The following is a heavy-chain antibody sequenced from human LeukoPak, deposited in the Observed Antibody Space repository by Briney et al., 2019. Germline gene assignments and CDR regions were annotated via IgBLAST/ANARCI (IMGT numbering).Heavy chain of an antibody. CDR2: IYYSGST. CDR3: ARDFYYDAGLGFDY. V-gene: IGHV4-59*01. CDR1: GGSISSYY. J-gene: IGHJ4*02. Sequence: SETLSLTCTVSGGSISSYYWSWIRQPPGKGLEWIGYIYYSGSTNYNPSLKSRVTISVDTSKNQFSLKLSSVTAADTAVYYCARDFYYDAGLGFDYWGQGILVTVSS. D-gene: IGHD3-22*01.